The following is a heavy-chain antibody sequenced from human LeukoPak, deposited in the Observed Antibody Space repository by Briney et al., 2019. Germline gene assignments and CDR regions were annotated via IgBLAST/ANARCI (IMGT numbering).Heavy chain of an antibody. V-gene: IGHV1-69*01. CDR2: IIPIFGTA. CDR1: GGTFSSYA. Sequence: SVKVSCKASGGTFSSYAISWVRQAPGQGLEWMGGIIPIFGTANYAQKFQGRVTITADESTSTAYMELSSLRSEDTAVYYCSSSFNSYGYTPSYYYYYMDVWGKGTTVTVSS. CDR3: SSSFNSYGYTPSYYYYYMDV. D-gene: IGHD5-18*01. J-gene: IGHJ6*03.